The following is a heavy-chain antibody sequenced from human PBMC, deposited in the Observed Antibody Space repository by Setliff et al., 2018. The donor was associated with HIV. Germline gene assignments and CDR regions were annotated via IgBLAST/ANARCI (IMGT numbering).Heavy chain of an antibody. J-gene: IGHJ4*02. CDR2: IYASGST. D-gene: IGHD6-13*01. CDR1: GGSISSGNYY. CDR3: ARHESGRSSSWSNFDY. V-gene: IGHV4-61*09. Sequence: SETLSLTCTVSGGSISSGNYYWNWIRQPAGKGLEWIGHIYASGSTNYNPSLKSRVTISVDTSKNQFSLKLSSVTAADTAVYYCARHESGRSSSWSNFDYWGQGTLVTVSS.